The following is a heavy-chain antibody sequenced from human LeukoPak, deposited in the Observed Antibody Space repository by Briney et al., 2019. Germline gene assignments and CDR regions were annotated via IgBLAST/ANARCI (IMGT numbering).Heavy chain of an antibody. D-gene: IGHD5-12*01. Sequence: GGSLRLSPAASGFTFSSYWMQWVRQAPGKGLVWVSRINSDGGSTSYADPVRGRFIISRDNAKNTLYLQMNSLRAEDTAVYYCATSPYDYAYYYYYMDVWGKGTTVTVSS. CDR1: GFTFSSYW. J-gene: IGHJ6*03. V-gene: IGHV3-74*01. CDR3: ATSPYDYAYYYYYMDV. CDR2: INSDGGST.